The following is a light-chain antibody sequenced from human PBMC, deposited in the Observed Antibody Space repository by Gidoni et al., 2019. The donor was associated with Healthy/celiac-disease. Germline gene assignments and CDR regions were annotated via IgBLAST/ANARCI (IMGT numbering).Light chain of an antibody. Sequence: DIQIPQSPSSLSASVGDRVTITCRASQSISSYLNWYQQKPGKAPKLLIYAASSLQSGVPPRFSGSGSGTDFTRTISSLQPEDFATYYCQQSYSTPRTFXQXTKVEIK. CDR2: AAS. CDR1: QSISSY. V-gene: IGKV1-39*01. J-gene: IGKJ1*01. CDR3: QQSYSTPRT.